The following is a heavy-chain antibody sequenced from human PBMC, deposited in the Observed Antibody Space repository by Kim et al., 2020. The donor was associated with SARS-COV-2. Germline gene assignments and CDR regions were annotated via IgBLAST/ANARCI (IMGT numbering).Heavy chain of an antibody. Sequence: GGSLRLSCAASGFTFDDYAMHWVRQAPGKGLEWVSGISWNSGSIGYADSVKGRFTISRDNAKNSLYLQMNSLRAEDTALYYCAKGKSSWPKGTYYFDYWGQGTLVTVSS. D-gene: IGHD6-13*01. J-gene: IGHJ4*02. CDR3: AKGKSSWPKGTYYFDY. CDR1: GFTFDDYA. CDR2: ISWNSGSI. V-gene: IGHV3-9*01.